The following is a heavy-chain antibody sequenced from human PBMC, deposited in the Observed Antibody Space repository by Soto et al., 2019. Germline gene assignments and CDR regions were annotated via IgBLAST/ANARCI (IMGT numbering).Heavy chain of an antibody. D-gene: IGHD3-3*01. V-gene: IGHV4-59*08. CDR2: IYYSGST. Sequence: SETLSLTCTVSGGSISSYYWSWIRQPPGKGLEWIGYIYYSGSTNYNPSLKSRVTISVDTSKNQFSLKLSSVTAADTAVYYCASLTYHDFWSCYHCYIDFWGTGTTVTVSS. CDR3: ASLTYHDFWSCYHCYIDF. CDR1: GGSISSYY. J-gene: IGHJ6*03.